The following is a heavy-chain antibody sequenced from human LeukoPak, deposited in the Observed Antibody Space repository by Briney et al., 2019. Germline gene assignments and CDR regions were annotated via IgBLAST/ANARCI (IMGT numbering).Heavy chain of an antibody. J-gene: IGHJ3*02. Sequence: PSETLSLTCTVSGGSISNYYWNCIRQFPGKGLEWIGYISHSGSTNYSPSLESRVTISVDPSKNQFSLKVISVTAADAAVYYCARKFDRGTFDIWGQGTLVTVSS. CDR1: GGSISNYY. V-gene: IGHV4-59*01. D-gene: IGHD3-9*01. CDR3: ARKFDRGTFDI. CDR2: ISHSGST.